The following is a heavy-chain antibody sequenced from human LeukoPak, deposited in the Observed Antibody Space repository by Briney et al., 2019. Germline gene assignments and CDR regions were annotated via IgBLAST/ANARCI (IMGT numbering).Heavy chain of an antibody. CDR3: ARNQAPEDHDSSGDAFDV. CDR1: GDSVSRKNAI. V-gene: IGHV6-1*01. Sequence: SQTLSLTCAISGDSVSRKNAIWSWIRQSPSRGLEWLGRTYHRSQWYTDYAVSVKSRITIAQDASKNQLSLHLSSVTPEDTAVYYCARNQAPEDHDSSGDAFDVWGHGTMVSVSS. D-gene: IGHD3-22*01. J-gene: IGHJ3*01. CDR2: TYHRSQWYT.